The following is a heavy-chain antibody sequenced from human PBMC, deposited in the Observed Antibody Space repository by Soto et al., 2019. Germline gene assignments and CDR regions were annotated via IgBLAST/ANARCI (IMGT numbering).Heavy chain of an antibody. CDR1: GYTLTELS. CDR3: ARAGRDSSGYSHFAY. Sequence: GDSVKVSCKVSGYTLTELSMRWVRQAPGKGLEWMGGFDPEDGETIYAQKFQGRVTMTEDTSTDTAYKELSSLRSEDTAVYYCARAGRDSSGYSHFAYWGQGTLVTV. CDR2: FDPEDGET. J-gene: IGHJ4*02. V-gene: IGHV1-24*01. D-gene: IGHD3-22*01.